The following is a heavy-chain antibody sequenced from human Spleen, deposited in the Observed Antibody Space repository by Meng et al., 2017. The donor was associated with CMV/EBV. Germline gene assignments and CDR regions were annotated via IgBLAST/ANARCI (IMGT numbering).Heavy chain of an antibody. CDR1: GFRFDDYA. D-gene: IGHD1-1*01. J-gene: IGHJ4*02. CDR2: ISWNSGSI. Sequence: GGSLRLSCAASGFRFDDYAMNWVRQAPGKGLEWVASISWNSGSILYADSVKGRFTISRDNAKNSLYQQMNSLRGEDTALYYCARRLSGTTRTFDYWGQGTLVTVSS. V-gene: IGHV3-9*01. CDR3: ARRLSGTTRTFDY.